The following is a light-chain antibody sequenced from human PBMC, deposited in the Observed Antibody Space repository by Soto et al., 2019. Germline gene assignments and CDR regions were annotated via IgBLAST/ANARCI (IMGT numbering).Light chain of an antibody. V-gene: IGKV3-20*01. J-gene: IGKJ1*01. CDR3: QQYGSSGT. Sequence: EMVLTQSPYTLSLSPGERATLSCRASQSVGSSYLAWYQQRPGQAPRLLMYGTSNRATGIPDRFSGSGSGTDFTLTISRLEPEDFAVYYCQQYGSSGTFGQGTKVDIK. CDR2: GTS. CDR1: QSVGSSY.